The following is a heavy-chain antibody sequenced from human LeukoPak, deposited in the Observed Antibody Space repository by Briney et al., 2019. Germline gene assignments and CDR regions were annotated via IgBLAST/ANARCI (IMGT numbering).Heavy chain of an antibody. D-gene: IGHD3-22*01. V-gene: IGHV4-59*01. Sequence: SETLSLTCSVSGGSISSYYWSWIRQPPGKGLEWIGYIYYSGSTNYNPSLKSRVTISVDTSKNQFSLRLSSVTAADTAVYYCARVTGYIVEDYFDYWGQGTLVAVSS. J-gene: IGHJ4*02. CDR1: GGSISSYY. CDR3: ARVTGYIVEDYFDY. CDR2: IYYSGST.